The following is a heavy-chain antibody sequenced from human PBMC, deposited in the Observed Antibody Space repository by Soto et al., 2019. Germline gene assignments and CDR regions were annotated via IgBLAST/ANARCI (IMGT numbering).Heavy chain of an antibody. D-gene: IGHD3-10*01. V-gene: IGHV4-30-4*01. CDR1: GGSISSGDYY. J-gene: IGHJ5*02. CDR2: IYYSGST. CDR3: ARSGWFGDNWFDP. Sequence: QVQLQESGPGLVKPSQTLSLTCTVSGGSISSGDYYWSWIRQPPGKGLEWIGYIYYSGSTYYNPSLKSRVTISVDTSKNQFSRKLSSVTAADTAVYYCARSGWFGDNWFDPWGQGTLVTVSS.